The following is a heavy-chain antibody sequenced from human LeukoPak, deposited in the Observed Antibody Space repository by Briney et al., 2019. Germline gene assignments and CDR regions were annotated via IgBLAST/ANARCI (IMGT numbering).Heavy chain of an antibody. Sequence: ASVKVSCKASGYSFTGYYMHWVRQAPGQGLEWMGWINPNSGGTNYAQKFQGRVTMTRDTSISTAYMELSRLRSDDTAVYYCARAYASGSYGLSSWGQGTLVTVSS. D-gene: IGHD3-10*01. CDR3: ARAYASGSYGLSS. CDR1: GYSFTGYY. J-gene: IGHJ5*02. CDR2: INPNSGGT. V-gene: IGHV1-2*02.